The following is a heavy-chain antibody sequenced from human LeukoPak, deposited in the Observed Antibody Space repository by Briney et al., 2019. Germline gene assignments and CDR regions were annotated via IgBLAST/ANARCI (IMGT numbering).Heavy chain of an antibody. J-gene: IGHJ4*02. CDR2: ISWNSGSI. CDR3: AKDIQLRGPNIRGSYYNY. V-gene: IGHV3-9*01. D-gene: IGHD3-10*01. CDR1: GSTFDDYA. Sequence: GGSLRLSCTASGSTFDDYAMHWVRQAPGKGLEWVSGISWNSGSIGYADSVKGRFTISRDNAKNSLYLQMNSLRAEDTALYYCAKDIQLRGPNIRGSYYNYWGQGTLVTVSS.